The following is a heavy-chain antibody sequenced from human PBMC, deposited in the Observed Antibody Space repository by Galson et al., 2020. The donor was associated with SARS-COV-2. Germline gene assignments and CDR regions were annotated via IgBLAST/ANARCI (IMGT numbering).Heavy chain of an antibody. CDR3: ARGRHSSSWYPTVNWFDP. CDR2: INHSGST. D-gene: IGHD6-13*01. CDR1: GVSFSGYY. J-gene: IGHJ5*02. V-gene: IGHV4-34*01. Sequence: SETLSLTCAAYGVSFSGYYWSWIRQPPGKGLEWIGEINHSGSTNYNPSLKSRVTISVDTSKNQFSLKLSSVTAADTAVYYCARGRHSSSWYPTVNWFDPWGQGTLVTVSS.